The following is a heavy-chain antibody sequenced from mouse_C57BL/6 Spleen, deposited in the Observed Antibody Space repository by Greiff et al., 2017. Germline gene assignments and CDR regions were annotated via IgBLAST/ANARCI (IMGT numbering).Heavy chain of an antibody. V-gene: IGHV5-6*01. CDR1: GFTFSSYG. J-gene: IGHJ2*01. Sequence: EVQGVESGGDLVKPGGSLKLSCAASGFTFSSYGMSWVRQTPDKRLEWVATISSGGSYTYYPDSVKGRFTISRDNAKNTLYLQMSSLKSEDTAMYYCARPSPYYFDYWGQGTTLTVSS. CDR3: ARPSPYYFDY. D-gene: IGHD6-2*01. CDR2: ISSGGSYT.